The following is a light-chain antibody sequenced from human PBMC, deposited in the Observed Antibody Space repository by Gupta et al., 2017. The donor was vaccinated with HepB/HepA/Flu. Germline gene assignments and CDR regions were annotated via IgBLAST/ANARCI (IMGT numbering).Light chain of an antibody. CDR2: AAS. CDR1: QAISSS. Sequence: DIQLPQSPSLLSASIGDRVTITCRASQAISSSLAWYQQKPGKAPKLLIYAASTLQSGVPSRFSGGGSGTEFTLTISSLQAEDVAAYYCKQVHHYPLTFGGGTKVEI. J-gene: IGKJ4*01. CDR3: KQVHHYPLT. V-gene: IGKV1-9*01.